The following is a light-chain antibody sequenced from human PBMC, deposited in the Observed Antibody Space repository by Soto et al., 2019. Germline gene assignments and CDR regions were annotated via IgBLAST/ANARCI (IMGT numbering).Light chain of an antibody. J-gene: IGKJ3*01. Sequence: QLTQSPSSLSASVGDRVTITCRASQDVSRYLAWYQQKAGKAPKILIYGASTLQSGVPSRFSGFGSGTEFTLTISSLQPEDFATYHCQQLQRTPFTFGPGTTVDV. CDR1: QDVSRY. V-gene: IGKV1-9*01. CDR3: QQLQRTPFT. CDR2: GAS.